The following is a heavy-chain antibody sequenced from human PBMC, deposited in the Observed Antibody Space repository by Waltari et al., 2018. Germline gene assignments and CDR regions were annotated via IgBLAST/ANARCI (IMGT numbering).Heavy chain of an antibody. Sequence: QVQLQESGPGLVKPSETLSLTCTLSGGSISRYEWSWTLQTAGKGLEWIGRIYTSGSTNYNPSLKSRVTMSVDTSKNQFSLKLSSVTAADTAVYYCAREHPWEEPFDYWGQGTLVTVSS. D-gene: IGHD1-26*01. CDR3: AREHPWEEPFDY. CDR1: GGSISRYE. CDR2: IYTSGST. V-gene: IGHV4-4*07. J-gene: IGHJ4*02.